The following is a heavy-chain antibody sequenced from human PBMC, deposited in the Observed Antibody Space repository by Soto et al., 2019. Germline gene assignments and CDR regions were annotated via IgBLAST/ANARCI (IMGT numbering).Heavy chain of an antibody. V-gene: IGHV4-31*03. CDR3: AIALRLGELSAFDY. D-gene: IGHD3-16*02. CDR2: IYYSGST. J-gene: IGHJ4*02. CDR1: GGSISSGGYY. Sequence: SETLSLTCTVSGGSISSGGYYWSWIRQHPGKGLEWIGYIYYSGSTYYNPSLKSRVTISVGTSKNQFSLKLSSVTAADTAVYYCAIALRLGELSAFDYWGQGTLVTVSS.